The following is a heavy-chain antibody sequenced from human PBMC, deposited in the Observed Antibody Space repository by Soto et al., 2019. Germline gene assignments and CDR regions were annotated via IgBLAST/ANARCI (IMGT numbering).Heavy chain of an antibody. Sequence: PGGSLRLSCVASGIEFSNYAMSWVRQAPGKGLEWVAVIWYDGSNKYYADSVKGRFTISRDNSKNTLYLQMNSLRAEDTAVYYCARGHSYGYPYYFDYWGQGTLVTVSS. CDR1: GIEFSNYA. CDR2: IWYDGSNK. D-gene: IGHD5-18*01. V-gene: IGHV3-33*08. CDR3: ARGHSYGYPYYFDY. J-gene: IGHJ4*02.